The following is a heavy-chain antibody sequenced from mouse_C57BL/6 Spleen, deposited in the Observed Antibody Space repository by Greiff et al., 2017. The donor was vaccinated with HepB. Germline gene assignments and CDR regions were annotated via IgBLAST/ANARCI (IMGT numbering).Heavy chain of an antibody. Sequence: EVQRVESGGDLVKPGGSLKLSCAASGFTFSSYGMSWVRQTPDKRLEWVATISSGGSYTYYPDSVKGRFTISRDNAKNTLYLQRSSLKSEDTAMYYCARHDPWYYFDDWGQGTTLTVSS. CDR1: GFTFSSYG. J-gene: IGHJ2*01. CDR2: ISSGGSYT. V-gene: IGHV5-6*01. CDR3: ARHDPWYYFDD.